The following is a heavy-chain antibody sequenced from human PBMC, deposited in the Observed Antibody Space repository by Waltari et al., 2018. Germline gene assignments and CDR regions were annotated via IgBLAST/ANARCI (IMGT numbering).Heavy chain of an antibody. Sequence: EEQLVESGGGLVKPGGSLRLSCAASDFTFSSYSMNWVRQAPGKGLEVVASISSTSHDIYYADSVKGRFTISRDNAKNSLYLQMNSLRAEDTAVYYCARGFWFATVSTFTWFDPWGQGTLVTVSS. CDR1: DFTFSSYS. D-gene: IGHD4-17*01. CDR3: ARGFWFATVSTFTWFDP. J-gene: IGHJ5*02. V-gene: IGHV3-21*01. CDR2: ISSTSHDI.